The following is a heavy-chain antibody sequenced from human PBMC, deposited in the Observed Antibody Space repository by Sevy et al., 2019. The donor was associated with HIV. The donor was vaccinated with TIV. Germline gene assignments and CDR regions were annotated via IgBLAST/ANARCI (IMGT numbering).Heavy chain of an antibody. J-gene: IGHJ4*01. D-gene: IGHD6-13*01. V-gene: IGHV3-53*01. CDR3: ARDPPDIAATGGG. CDR2: IYSGGTT. Sequence: GGSLRLSCAASGFTVSNNYMNWVRQAPGKGLEWVSLIYSGGTTHYADSVKGRFTISRYHAQNTLYLQMNSLRAEDTAIFYCARDPPDIAATGGGWGQGTLVTVSS. CDR1: GFTVSNNY.